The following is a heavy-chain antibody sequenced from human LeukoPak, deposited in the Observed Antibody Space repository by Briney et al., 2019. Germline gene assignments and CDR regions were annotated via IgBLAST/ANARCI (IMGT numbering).Heavy chain of an antibody. V-gene: IGHV1-69*13. CDR1: GGTFSSYA. J-gene: IGHJ4*02. CDR3: ARAWTYYYDSSGSYFDY. CDR2: IIPIFGTA. D-gene: IGHD3-22*01. Sequence: ASVKVSCKASGGTFSSYAISWVRQAPGQGLEWMGGIIPIFGTANYAQKFQGRVTITADESTSTAYMELSSLRSEDTAVYYCARAWTYYYDSSGSYFDYWGQGTLVTVSS.